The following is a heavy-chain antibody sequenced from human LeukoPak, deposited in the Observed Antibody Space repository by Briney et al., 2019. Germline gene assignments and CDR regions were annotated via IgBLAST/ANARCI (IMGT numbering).Heavy chain of an antibody. CDR3: ARDRGVALQLWTDLDY. J-gene: IGHJ4*02. D-gene: IGHD5-18*01. V-gene: IGHV3-48*01. CDR2: ISSSSDTI. Sequence: GGSLRLSCAASGFTFSSYGIHWVRQAPGKGLEWVSYISSSSDTIHYADSVKGRFTISRDNAKNSLYLQMNSLRAEDTAVYYCARDRGVALQLWTDLDYWGQGTLVTVSS. CDR1: GFTFSSYG.